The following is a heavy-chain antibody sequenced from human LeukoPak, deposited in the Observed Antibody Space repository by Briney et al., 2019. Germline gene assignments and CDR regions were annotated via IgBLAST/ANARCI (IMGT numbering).Heavy chain of an antibody. J-gene: IGHJ6*03. Sequence: SVKVSCKASGYTFTSYGISWVRQAPGQGLEWMGRIIPILGIANYAQKFQGRVTITADKSTSTAYMELSSLRSEDTAVYYCARSKLELRRSYYYYMDVWGKGTTVTVSS. CDR3: ARSKLELRRSYYYYMDV. CDR2: IIPILGIA. CDR1: GYTFTSYG. V-gene: IGHV1-69*04. D-gene: IGHD1-7*01.